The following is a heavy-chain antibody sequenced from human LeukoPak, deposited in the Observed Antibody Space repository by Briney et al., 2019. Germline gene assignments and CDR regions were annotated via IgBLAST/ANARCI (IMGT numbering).Heavy chain of an antibody. CDR2: INHSGST. D-gene: IGHD2-2*01. V-gene: IGHV4-34*01. CDR3: ARRPAATLDY. J-gene: IGHJ4*02. CDR1: GGSFSGYY. Sequence: NPSETLSLTCAVYGGSFSGYYWSWTRQPPGKGLEWIGEINHSGSTNYNPSLKSRVTISVDTSKNQFSLKLSSVTAADTAVYYCARRPAATLDYWGQGTLVTVSS.